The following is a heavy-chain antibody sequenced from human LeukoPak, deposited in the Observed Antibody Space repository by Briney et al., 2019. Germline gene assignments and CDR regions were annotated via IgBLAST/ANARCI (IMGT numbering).Heavy chain of an antibody. J-gene: IGHJ4*02. CDR1: GFTFNIYS. CDR3: AKDRRAGSGWPWGY. CDR2: ISGSGDST. D-gene: IGHD6-19*01. Sequence: GGSLRLSCTASGFTFNIYSINWVRQAPGKGLEWVSTISGSGDSTYYADSVKGRFTVSRDNSKNTLYLQMDSLRAEDTAVYYCAKDRRAGSGWPWGYWGQGSLVTVS. V-gene: IGHV3-23*01.